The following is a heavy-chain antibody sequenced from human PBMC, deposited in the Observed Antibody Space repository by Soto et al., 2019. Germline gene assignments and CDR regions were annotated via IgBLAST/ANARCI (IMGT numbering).Heavy chain of an antibody. D-gene: IGHD3-10*01. CDR2: MNPNSGNT. V-gene: IGHV1-8*01. Sequence: ASVKVSCKASGYTFTSYDINWVRQATGQGLEWMGWMNPNSGNTGYAQKFQGRVTMTRNTSISTAYMELSSLRSEDTAVYYCARRITMVRGGSVNYYYYGMDVWGQGTTVTVSS. J-gene: IGHJ6*02. CDR1: GYTFTSYD. CDR3: ARRITMVRGGSVNYYYYGMDV.